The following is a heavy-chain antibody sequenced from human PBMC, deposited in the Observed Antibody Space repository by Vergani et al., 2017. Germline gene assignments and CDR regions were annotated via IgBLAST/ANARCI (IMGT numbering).Heavy chain of an antibody. CDR1: GAAFNSYQ. CDR2: IDDKGKS. V-gene: IGHV4-34*09. J-gene: IGHJ3*01. D-gene: IGHD3-3*01. Sequence: VFLQEPGPGLVKPSETLSLTCAVSGAAFNSYQWTWIRQSPGRGLEWIGEIDDKGKSICNPTLKSRVTISVDNSKRHFSLHVTSVTAADSAMYYCVRRDFWVGPRTFDFWGAGTPVTVSS. CDR3: VRRDFWVGPRTFDF.